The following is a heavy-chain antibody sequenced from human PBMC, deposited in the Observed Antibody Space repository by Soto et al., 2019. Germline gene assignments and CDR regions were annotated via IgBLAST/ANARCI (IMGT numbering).Heavy chain of an antibody. Sequence: SGPTLVNPTQTLTLTCTFSGFSLSTSGMCVSWIRQPPGKALEWLALIDWDDDKYYSTSLKTRLTISKDTSKNQVVLTMTNMDPVDTATYYCARITSGYSYGYVDYWGQGTLVTVSS. CDR1: GFSLSTSGMC. V-gene: IGHV2-70*01. CDR3: ARITSGYSYGYVDY. D-gene: IGHD5-18*01. CDR2: IDWDDDK. J-gene: IGHJ4*02.